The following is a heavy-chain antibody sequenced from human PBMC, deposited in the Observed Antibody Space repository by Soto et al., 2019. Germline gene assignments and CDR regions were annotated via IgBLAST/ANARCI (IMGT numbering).Heavy chain of an antibody. CDR1: GYTFTSYD. CDR3: ARESAIFGVVIGMDV. CDR2: MNPNSGNT. D-gene: IGHD3-3*01. Sequence: ASVKVSCKASGYTFTSYDINWVRQATGQGLEWMGWMNPNSGNTGYAQKFQGRVTITRNTSISTAYMEPSSLRSEDTAVYYCARESAIFGVVIGMDVWGQGTTVTVSS. V-gene: IGHV1-8*01. J-gene: IGHJ6*02.